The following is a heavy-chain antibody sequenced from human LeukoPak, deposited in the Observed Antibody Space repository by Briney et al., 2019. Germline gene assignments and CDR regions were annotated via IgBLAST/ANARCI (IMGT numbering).Heavy chain of an antibody. Sequence: ASVKVSCKASGYTLTGYYVHWVRHAPGQGLEWMGWISPSSGGTNDAQKFQGRVTMTRDTSISTAYLELSRLRSDDTAVYYCARSYRGRRFDYWGQGTLVTVSS. CDR2: ISPSSGGT. D-gene: IGHD2-21*01. CDR1: GYTLTGYY. CDR3: ARSYRGRRFDY. J-gene: IGHJ4*02. V-gene: IGHV1-2*02.